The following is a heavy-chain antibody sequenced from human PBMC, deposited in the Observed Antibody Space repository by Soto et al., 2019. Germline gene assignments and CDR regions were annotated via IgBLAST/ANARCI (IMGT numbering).Heavy chain of an antibody. Sequence: GGSLRLSCAASGFTFSSSWMTWVRQAPGKGLAWVANIKEDGSEKYYVDSVKGRFTISRDNTNESLYLLMNSLRAEDTAVYYCARDPAPVGYRGLDVWGQGTTVTVSS. CDR3: ARDPAPVGYRGLDV. D-gene: IGHD5-12*01. V-gene: IGHV3-7*01. CDR1: GFTFSSSW. CDR2: IKEDGSEK. J-gene: IGHJ6*02.